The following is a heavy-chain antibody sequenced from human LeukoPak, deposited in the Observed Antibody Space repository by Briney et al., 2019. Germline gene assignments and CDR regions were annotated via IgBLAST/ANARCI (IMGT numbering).Heavy chain of an antibody. CDR2: ISGSGGTA. D-gene: IGHD3-22*01. CDR1: GFTFSSYW. Sequence: GGSLRLSCSASGFTFSSYWMSWVRQAPGKGLEWVSAISGSGGTAYYADSVKGRFTISRDNSKNTLYLQMNSLRAEDTAVYYCAKKGYYDGSGYYMYYFDHWGQGTLVTVSS. CDR3: AKKGYYDGSGYYMYYFDH. V-gene: IGHV3-23*01. J-gene: IGHJ4*02.